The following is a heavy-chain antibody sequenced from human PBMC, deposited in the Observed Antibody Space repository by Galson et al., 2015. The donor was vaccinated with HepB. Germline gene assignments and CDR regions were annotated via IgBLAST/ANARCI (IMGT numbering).Heavy chain of an antibody. D-gene: IGHD3-10*01. Sequence: TLSLTCTVSGGSIHSGTYYWSWIRQPAGKGLEWIGRIYTSGNTNYNPSLKSRVTMSVDMSKNQFSLTLNSVTAADTAVYYCARVYGSGSYFSYPAPRYYYYGMDVWGQGTTVTVSS. CDR1: GGSIHSGTYY. V-gene: IGHV4-61*02. CDR2: IYTSGNT. CDR3: ARVYGSGSYFSYPAPRYYYYGMDV. J-gene: IGHJ6*02.